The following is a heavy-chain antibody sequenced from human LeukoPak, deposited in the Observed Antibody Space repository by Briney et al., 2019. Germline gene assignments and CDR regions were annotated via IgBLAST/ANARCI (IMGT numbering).Heavy chain of an antibody. Sequence: PGRSLRLSCAASGFTFDDYAMHWVRQAPGKGLEWVSGISWDGGSIGYADSMQGRFTVSRDNAKNSLYLQVNSLRPEDTAFYYCAKARSGSGWFSDFEYWGQGTLATVSS. CDR1: GFTFDDYA. V-gene: IGHV3-9*01. CDR3: AKARSGSGWFSDFEY. J-gene: IGHJ4*02. D-gene: IGHD6-19*01. CDR2: ISWDGGSI.